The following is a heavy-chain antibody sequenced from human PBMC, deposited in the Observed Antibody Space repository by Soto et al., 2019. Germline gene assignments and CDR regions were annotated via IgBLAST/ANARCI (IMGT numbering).Heavy chain of an antibody. J-gene: IGHJ1*01. CDR2: IYWDDDK. CDR3: AHSSDCSSTRCYVYFQH. V-gene: IGHV2-5*02. CDR1: GFSLSPSGVG. D-gene: IGHD2-2*01. Sequence: QITLKESGPTLVKPTQTLTLTCTFSGFSLSPSGVGVGWIRQPPGKALEWLALIYWDDDKRYSPSLKSRLTITKDTSKNQLVLTMTNMDPVDTATYYCAHSSDCSSTRCYVYFQHWGQGTLVTVSS.